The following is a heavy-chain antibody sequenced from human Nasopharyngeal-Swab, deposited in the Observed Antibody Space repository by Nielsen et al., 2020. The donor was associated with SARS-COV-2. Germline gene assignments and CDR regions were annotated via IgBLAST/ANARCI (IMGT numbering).Heavy chain of an antibody. CDR3: ARVGYSNYGEGFDY. CDR1: GGSFSGYY. J-gene: IGHJ4*02. Sequence: SQTLSLTCVVYGGSFSGYYWSWIRQPPGKGLEWIGEINHSGSTNYNPSLKSRVTISVDTSKNQFSLKLSSVTAADTAVYYCARVGYSNYGEGFDYWGQGTLVTVSS. D-gene: IGHD4-11*01. V-gene: IGHV4-34*01. CDR2: INHSGST.